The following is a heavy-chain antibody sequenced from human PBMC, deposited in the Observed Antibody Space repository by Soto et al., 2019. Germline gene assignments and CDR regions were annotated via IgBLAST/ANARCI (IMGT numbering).Heavy chain of an antibody. J-gene: IGHJ4*02. CDR2: ISPNSGGT. D-gene: IGHD5-12*01. CDR1: GYTFTGYY. CDR3: ARANSGDDDEFDY. V-gene: IGHV1-2*02. Sequence: GASVKVSCKASGYTFTGYYIHWVRQAPGQGLEWMGWISPNSGGTNSAQKFQGRVTLTRDTSINSVYMELSRLRSDDTAVYYCARANSGDDDEFDYWGQGTPVTVS.